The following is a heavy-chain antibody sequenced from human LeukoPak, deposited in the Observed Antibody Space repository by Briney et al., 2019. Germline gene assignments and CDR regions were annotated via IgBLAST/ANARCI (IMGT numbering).Heavy chain of an antibody. CDR2: VSFDAKNQ. CDR1: GFSFSSYA. CDR3: VKAPRYSGYDYFDY. D-gene: IGHD5-12*01. J-gene: IGHJ4*02. Sequence: GGSLRLSCAASGFSFSSYALHWVRQASGKGLEWVAGVSFDAKNQYYADSVQGRLTVSRDNLNNTVFLHMSGLTADDTAVYYCVKAPRYSGYDYFDYWGQGALVTVSS. V-gene: IGHV3-30*15.